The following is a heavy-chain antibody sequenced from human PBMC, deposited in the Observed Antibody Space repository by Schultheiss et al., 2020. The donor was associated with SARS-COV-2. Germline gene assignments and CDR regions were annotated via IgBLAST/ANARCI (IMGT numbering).Heavy chain of an antibody. D-gene: IGHD3-3*01. CDR1: GGSISRSGYY. J-gene: IGHJ5*02. CDR3: ARGPAPYSDFWTDSYTGWFDP. Sequence: SETLSLTCTVSGGSISRSGYYWGWIRQSPGKGLEWIGYIYYTGSTYYNPSLRSRLTISLDTSKNQFSLKLTSVTAADTAVYYCARGPAPYSDFWTDSYTGWFDPWGQGTLVTVSS. V-gene: IGHV4-39*07. CDR2: IYYTGST.